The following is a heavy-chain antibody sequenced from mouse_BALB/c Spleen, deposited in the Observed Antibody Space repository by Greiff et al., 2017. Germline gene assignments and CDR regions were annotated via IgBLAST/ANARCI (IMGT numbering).Heavy chain of an antibody. V-gene: IGHV5-9-4*01. Sequence: EVQLVESGGGLVKPGGSLKLSCAASGFTFSSYAMSWVRQSPEKRLEWVAEISSGGSYTYYPDTVTGRFSISRDNAKNTLYLEMSSLRSEDTAMYYCARDMVREGYYAMDYWGQGTSVTVSS. CDR3: ARDMVREGYYAMDY. CDR1: GFTFSSYA. J-gene: IGHJ4*01. D-gene: IGHD2-1*01. CDR2: ISSGGSYT.